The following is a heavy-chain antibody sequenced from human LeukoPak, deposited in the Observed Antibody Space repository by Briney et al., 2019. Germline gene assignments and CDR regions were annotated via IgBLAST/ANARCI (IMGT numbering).Heavy chain of an antibody. V-gene: IGHV3-48*01. CDR3: ARDRVITIIDIDY. CDR1: LFTFSSYS. D-gene: IGHD3-22*01. Sequence: PGGGLRLSRVASLFTFSSYSMNGVGPARGKGRAWVSYISSSSSTIYYADSVKGRFTISRDNAKNSLYLQMNSRRAEDTAVYYCARDRVITIIDIDYWGQGTLVTVSS. J-gene: IGHJ4*02. CDR2: ISSSSSTI.